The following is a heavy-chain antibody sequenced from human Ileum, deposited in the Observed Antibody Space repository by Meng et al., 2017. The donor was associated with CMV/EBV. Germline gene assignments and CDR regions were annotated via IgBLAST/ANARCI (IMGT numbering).Heavy chain of an antibody. Sequence: CAVYGETCSDYYWSWIRQPPGKGLEWIGEIKHSGNTSYNESLKRRVTISVDTSKDQFSLRLRSVTAADTAVYYCERGCGGDCYDFDYWGQGTLVTVSS. J-gene: IGHJ4*02. CDR2: IKHSGNT. CDR3: ERGCGGDCYDFDY. CDR1: GETCSDYY. D-gene: IGHD2-21*01. V-gene: IGHV4-34*01.